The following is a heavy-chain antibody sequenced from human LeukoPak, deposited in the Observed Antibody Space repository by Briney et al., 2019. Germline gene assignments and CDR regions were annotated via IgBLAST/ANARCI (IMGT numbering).Heavy chain of an antibody. J-gene: IGHJ5*02. D-gene: IGHD3-3*01. CDR1: GCSISSSSYY. CDR2: IYYSGST. CDR3: ARSVSTYDFWSGPIRWFDP. Sequence: SETLSLTCTVSGCSISSSSYYWGWIRQPPGKGLVWIRSIYYSGSTYYNPSLKSRVTISVDTSKNQFSLKLSPVTAADTAVYYCARSVSTYDFWSGPIRWFDPWGQGTLVTVSS. V-gene: IGHV4-39*01.